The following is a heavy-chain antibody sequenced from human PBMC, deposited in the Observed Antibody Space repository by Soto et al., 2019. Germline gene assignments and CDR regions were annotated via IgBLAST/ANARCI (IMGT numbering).Heavy chain of an antibody. V-gene: IGHV3-23*01. D-gene: IGHD1-26*01. CDR3: AQYLLMTRSPFDY. J-gene: IGHJ4*02. CDR2: IDSRGGGI. CDR1: GFTFSSYA. Sequence: GGSLRLSCAASGFTFSSYAMTWVRQAPGKGLEWVSSIDSRGGGIYYADSVQGRFTISRDNFKYTLDLQMNSLRAEDTAVYFCAQYLLMTRSPFDYWGRGTLVTVSS.